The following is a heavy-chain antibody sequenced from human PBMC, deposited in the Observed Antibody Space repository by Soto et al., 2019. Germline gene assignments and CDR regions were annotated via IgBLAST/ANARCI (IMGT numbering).Heavy chain of an antibody. CDR1: GYTFTSYG. V-gene: IGHV1-18*04. CDR2: ISAYNGNT. Sequence: QVQLVQSGAEVKKPGASVKVSCKASGYTFTSYGISWVRQAPGQGLEWMGWISAYNGNTNYAQKLQGRVTMTTDTATSKAHRGQRRGRADGTAVYYWARGGYHEFWSGAKEPHDYYGREVWGQGTTGTVS. J-gene: IGHJ6*02. CDR3: ARGGYHEFWSGAKEPHDYYGREV. D-gene: IGHD3-3*01.